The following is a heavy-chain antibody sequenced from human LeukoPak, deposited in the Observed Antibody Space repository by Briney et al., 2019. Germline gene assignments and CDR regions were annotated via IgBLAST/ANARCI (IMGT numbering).Heavy chain of an antibody. V-gene: IGHV3-43*02. CDR2: ISGDGGST. Sequence: PGGSLRLSCAASGFTFDDYAMHWVRQAPGKGLEWVSLISGDGGSTYYADSVKGRFTISRDNSKNSLYLQMNSLRTEDTALYYCAKDMGRGYYYYGMDVWGQGTMVTVSS. J-gene: IGHJ6*02. CDR1: GFTFDDYA. CDR3: AKDMGRGYYYYGMDV.